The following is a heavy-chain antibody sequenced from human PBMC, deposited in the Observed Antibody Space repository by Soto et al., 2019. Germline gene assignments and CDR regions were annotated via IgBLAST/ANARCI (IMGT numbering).Heavy chain of an antibody. D-gene: IGHD2-15*01. V-gene: IGHV3-23*01. Sequence: PGGSLRLSCAASGFMFSSYAMSWVRQAPGKGLEWVSGISGNGGNTYYADFVKGRFTISRDNSKYTLSLQMNSLRAEDTALYYCAKVKGCSGGSCYVLDYWGQGTLVTVSS. J-gene: IGHJ4*02. CDR2: ISGNGGNT. CDR3: AKVKGCSGGSCYVLDY. CDR1: GFMFSSYA.